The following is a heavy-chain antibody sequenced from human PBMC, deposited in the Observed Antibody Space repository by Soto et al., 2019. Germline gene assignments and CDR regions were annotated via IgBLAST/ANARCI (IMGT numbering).Heavy chain of an antibody. V-gene: IGHV5-51*01. CDR1: GYSFTSYW. CDR2: IYPGDSDT. J-gene: IGHJ6*02. D-gene: IGHD3-9*01. CDR3: ARHRQIYILTGYYIEGWHYGMDV. Sequence: PGESLKISCKGSGYSFTSYWIGWVRQMPGKGLEWMGIIYPGDSDTRYSPYFQGQVTISADKSISTAYMQWSSLKASDTAMYYCARHRQIYILTGYYIEGWHYGMDVWGQGTTVTVSS.